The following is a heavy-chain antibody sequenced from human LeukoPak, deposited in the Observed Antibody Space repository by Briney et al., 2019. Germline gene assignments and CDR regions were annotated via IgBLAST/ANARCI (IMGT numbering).Heavy chain of an antibody. Sequence: GASVKVSCKASGYTFTGYYMHWVRQAPGQGLEWMGRINPNSGGTNYAQKFQGRVTMTRDTSISTAYVELSRLRSDDTAVYYCARAPGRDYDSSGYPLGYFDYWGQGTLVTVSS. CDR3: ARAPGRDYDSSGYPLGYFDY. CDR1: GYTFTGYY. V-gene: IGHV1-2*06. J-gene: IGHJ4*02. CDR2: INPNSGGT. D-gene: IGHD3-22*01.